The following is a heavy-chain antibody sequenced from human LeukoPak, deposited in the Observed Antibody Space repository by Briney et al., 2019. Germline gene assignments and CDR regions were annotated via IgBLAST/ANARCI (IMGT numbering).Heavy chain of an antibody. CDR2: VSGSDGSS. CDR1: GFTFVGNA. D-gene: IGHD5-24*01. Sequence: GSLRLSCATSGFTFVGNAMSWVRQAPGKGLEWVSGVSGSDGSSHYADFVKGRFTISVDNSKNTLHLQMNSLRAEDTAVYYCAKGGLGGYNAVFDHWGQGTLVTVSS. CDR3: AKGGLGGYNAVFDH. J-gene: IGHJ4*02. V-gene: IGHV3-23*01.